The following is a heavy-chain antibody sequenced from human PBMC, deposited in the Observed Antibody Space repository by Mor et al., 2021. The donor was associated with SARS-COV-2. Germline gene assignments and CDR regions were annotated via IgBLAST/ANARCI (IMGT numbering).Heavy chain of an antibody. J-gene: IGHJ6*03. CDR3: VRARSREDYYYYYMDV. Sequence: MSWVRQAPGKGLEWVSVIYSGGSTYYADSVKGRFTISRDKSKNTLYLQMNSLRAEDTAVYYCVRARSREDYYYYYMDVWGKGTT. V-gene: IGHV3-66*01. CDR2: IYSGGST.